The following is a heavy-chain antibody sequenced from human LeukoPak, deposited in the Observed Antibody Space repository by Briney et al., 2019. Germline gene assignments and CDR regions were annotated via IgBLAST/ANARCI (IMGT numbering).Heavy chain of an antibody. V-gene: IGHV3-30*02. Sequence: GGSLRLSCAASGFTFSNYGMLWVRQAPGKGLEWVAFIRYDGNNKLYADSVKGRLTISRDNSKNTLYLQMNSLRAEDTAVYYCARVVDHDYGDYYLDYWGQGTLVTVSS. CDR1: GFTFSNYG. J-gene: IGHJ4*02. CDR2: IRYDGNNK. CDR3: ARVVDHDYGDYYLDY. D-gene: IGHD4-17*01.